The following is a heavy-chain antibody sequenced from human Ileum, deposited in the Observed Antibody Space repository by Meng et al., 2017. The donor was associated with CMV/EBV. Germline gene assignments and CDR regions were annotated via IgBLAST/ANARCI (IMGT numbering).Heavy chain of an antibody. D-gene: IGHD1-1*01. V-gene: IGHV3-7*01. J-gene: IGHJ4*02. CDR1: GFTFSSHW. Sequence: GESLKISCEGSGFTFSSHWMTLVRQAPGRGLEWVANIDDDGTETYYGDSVKGRFTVSRDNAKKSIYLQMNSLRVEDTAVYYCARDVGNWRIYPYYLDSWGQGTLVTVSS. CDR2: IDDDGTET. CDR3: ARDVGNWRIYPYYLDS.